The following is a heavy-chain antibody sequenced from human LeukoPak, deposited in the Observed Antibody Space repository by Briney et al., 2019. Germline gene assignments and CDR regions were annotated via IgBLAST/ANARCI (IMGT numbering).Heavy chain of an antibody. J-gene: IGHJ2*01. CDR2: ISNNGGYT. V-gene: IGHV3-23*01. CDR3: AKDRTVGASYWYFDL. D-gene: IGHD1-26*01. CDR1: GFTFSSSA. Sequence: GGSLRLSCAASGFTFSSSAMSWVRQAPGKGLEWVSAISNNGGYTYYADSVKGRFTISRDSSRNTLFLHMNTLRAEDTAIYYCAKDRTVGASYWYFDLWGRGTLVTVSS.